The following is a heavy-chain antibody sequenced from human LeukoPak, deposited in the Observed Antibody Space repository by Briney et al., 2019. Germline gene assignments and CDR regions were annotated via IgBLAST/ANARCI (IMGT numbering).Heavy chain of an antibody. J-gene: IGHJ4*02. D-gene: IGHD1-14*01. Sequence: GGSLRLSCEASELTVSSNCMTWVRKAPGRGLEWVSFIYSDGSTYYADSVRGRFTISRDNSKNTLFLQMNSLRAEDTAVYYCARRAGIYSHPYDYWGQGTLVTVSS. V-gene: IGHV3-53*01. CDR3: ARRAGIYSHPYDY. CDR1: ELTVSSNC. CDR2: IYSDGST.